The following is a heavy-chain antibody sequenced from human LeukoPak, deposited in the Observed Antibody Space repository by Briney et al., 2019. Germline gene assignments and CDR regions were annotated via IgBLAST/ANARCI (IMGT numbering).Heavy chain of an antibody. CDR1: GGTFSSYA. V-gene: IGHV1-69*05. D-gene: IGHD6-13*01. J-gene: IGHJ3*02. Sequence: SVKVSCKASGGTFSSYAISWVRQAPGQGLEWMGGIIPIFGTANYALKFQGRVTITTDESTSAAYMELSSLRSEDTAVYYCASPQRIAAAGHDAFDIWGQGTMVTVSS. CDR3: ASPQRIAAAGHDAFDI. CDR2: IIPIFGTA.